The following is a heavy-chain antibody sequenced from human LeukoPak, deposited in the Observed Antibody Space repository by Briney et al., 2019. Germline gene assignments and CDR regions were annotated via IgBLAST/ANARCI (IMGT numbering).Heavy chain of an antibody. Sequence: PSETLSLTCTVSGGSISSSSYYWGWIRQPPGKGPEWIGSIYYSGSTYYNPSLKSRVTISVDTSKNQFSLKLSSVTAADTAVYYCAREEEEGYFDYWGQGTLVTVSS. CDR1: GGSISSSSYY. CDR2: IYYSGST. V-gene: IGHV4-39*07. CDR3: AREEEEGYFDY. J-gene: IGHJ4*02.